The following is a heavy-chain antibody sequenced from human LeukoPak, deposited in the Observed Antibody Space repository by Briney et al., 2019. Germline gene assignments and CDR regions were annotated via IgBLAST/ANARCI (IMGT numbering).Heavy chain of an antibody. V-gene: IGHV1-69*04. J-gene: IGHJ4*02. Sequence: SVKVSCKASGYTFTSYGISWVRQAPGQGLEWMGRIIPILGIANYAQKFQGRVTITTDESTSTAYMELSSLRSEDTAVYYCASPDRYGLFDYWGQGTLVTVSS. D-gene: IGHD4-17*01. CDR3: ASPDRYGLFDY. CDR2: IIPILGIA. CDR1: GYTFTSYG.